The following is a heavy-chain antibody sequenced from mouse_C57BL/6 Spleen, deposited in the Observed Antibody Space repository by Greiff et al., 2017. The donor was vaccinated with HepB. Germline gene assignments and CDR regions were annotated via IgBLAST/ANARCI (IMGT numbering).Heavy chain of an antibody. CDR1: GYTFTSYW. V-gene: IGHV1-50*01. CDR3: ARRSYGSVFFDY. D-gene: IGHD1-1*01. Sequence: VKLQQPGAELVKPGASVKLSCKASGYTFTSYWMQWVKQRPGQGLEWIGEIDPSDSYTNYNQKFKGKATLTVDTSSSTAYMQLSSLTSEDSAVYYCARRSYGSVFFDYWGQGTTLTVSS. CDR2: IDPSDSYT. J-gene: IGHJ2*01.